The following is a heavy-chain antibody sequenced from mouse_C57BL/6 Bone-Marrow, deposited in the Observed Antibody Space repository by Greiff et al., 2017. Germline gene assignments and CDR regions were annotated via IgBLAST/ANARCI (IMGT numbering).Heavy chain of an antibody. D-gene: IGHD2-1*01. V-gene: IGHV1-64*01. CDR2: IHPNSGST. CDR3: ARDYGNLFAY. J-gene: IGHJ3*01. Sequence: QVQLQQPGAELVKPGASVKLSCKASGYTFTSYWMHWVKQRPGQGLEWIGMIHPNSGSTNYNEKFKSKATLTVDKSSSTAYMQRSSLTAEDSAVYYCARDYGNLFAYWGQGTLVTVSA. CDR1: GYTFTSYW.